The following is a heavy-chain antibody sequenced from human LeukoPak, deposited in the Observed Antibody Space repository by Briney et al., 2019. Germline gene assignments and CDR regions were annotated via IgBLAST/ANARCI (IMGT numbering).Heavy chain of an antibody. J-gene: IGHJ4*02. CDR1: GGTFSSYA. CDR2: IIPIFGTA. CDR3: ARTVLRFLEWLLYDDY. D-gene: IGHD3-3*01. V-gene: IGHV1-69*13. Sequence: SVKVSCKASGGTFSSYAISWVRQAPGQGLEWMGGIIPIFGTANYAQKFQGRVTITADESTSTAYMELSSLRSEDTAVYYCARTVLRFLEWLLYDDYWGQGTLVTVSS.